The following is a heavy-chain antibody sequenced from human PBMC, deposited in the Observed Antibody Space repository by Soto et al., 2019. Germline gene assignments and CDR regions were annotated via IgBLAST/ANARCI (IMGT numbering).Heavy chain of an antibody. D-gene: IGHD6-13*01. CDR2: INSDGSST. CDR1: GFTFSSYW. Sequence: EVQLVESGGGLVQPGGSLRLSCAASGFTFSSYWMHWVRQAPGKGLVWVSRINSDGSSTSYADSVKGRFTISRDNAKNTLYLQMNSLRAEDTAVYYCARDGPAAAGTSYYYGMDVWGQGTTVTVSS. J-gene: IGHJ6*02. CDR3: ARDGPAAAGTSYYYGMDV. V-gene: IGHV3-74*01.